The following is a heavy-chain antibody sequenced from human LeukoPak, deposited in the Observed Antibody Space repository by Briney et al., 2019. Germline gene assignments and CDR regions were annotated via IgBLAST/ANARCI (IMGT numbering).Heavy chain of an antibody. CDR3: AREETGDYFDY. CDR1: GFTFSSYE. D-gene: IGHD1-1*01. J-gene: IGHJ4*02. V-gene: IGHV3-48*03. CDR2: ITRSGNTI. Sequence: GGSLRLSCAASGFTFSSYEMNWVRQSPGKGLEWISYITRSGNTIYYADSVKGRFTISRDNSKNSLYLQMNSLRAEDTAVYYCAREETGDYFDYWGQGTLVTVSS.